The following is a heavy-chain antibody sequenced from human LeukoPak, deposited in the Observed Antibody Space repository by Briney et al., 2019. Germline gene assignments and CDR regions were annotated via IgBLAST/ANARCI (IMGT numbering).Heavy chain of an antibody. CDR1: GFTLSPYS. Sequence: GGSLRLSCTASGFTLSPYSMNWVRQAPGKGLEWVSSISSSSSYIYYADSVKGRFTISRDNAKNSLYLQMNSLRAEDTAVYYCARDHAGDYWGQGTLVTVSS. V-gene: IGHV3-21*01. CDR2: ISSSSSYI. CDR3: ARDHAGDY. J-gene: IGHJ4*02.